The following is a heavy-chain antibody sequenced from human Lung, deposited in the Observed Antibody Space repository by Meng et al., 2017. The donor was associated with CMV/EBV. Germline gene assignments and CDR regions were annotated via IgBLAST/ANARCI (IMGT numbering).Heavy chain of an antibody. CDR2: INTDGSLT. CDR3: GRMPPGAIDNGFDF. D-gene: IGHD2-2*01. V-gene: IGHV3-74*01. Sequence: SXAASGFTFSGYWMHWVRQAPGKGLVWVSRINTDGSLTNHADSLKGRFTISRDNVRNTLYLQMNSLRVEDTAVYYCGRMPPGAIDNGFDFWGQGTMVXVSS. J-gene: IGHJ3*01. CDR1: GFTFSGYW.